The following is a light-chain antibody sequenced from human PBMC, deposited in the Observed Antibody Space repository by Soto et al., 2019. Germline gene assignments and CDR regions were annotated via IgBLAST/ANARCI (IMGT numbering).Light chain of an antibody. CDR1: QTVRSN. Sequence: EIVMTQSPASLSVSPGERATLSCRASQTVRSNLAWYQQKPGQAPRLLIYGASSRATAFPARFSGTGSGTEFTLTISSLQSEDFAVYFCQQYYTWPLTFGGGTKVDIK. V-gene: IGKV3-15*01. CDR3: QQYYTWPLT. CDR2: GAS. J-gene: IGKJ4*01.